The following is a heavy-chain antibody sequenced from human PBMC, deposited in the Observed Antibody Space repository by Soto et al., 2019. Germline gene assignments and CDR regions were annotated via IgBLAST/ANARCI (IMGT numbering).Heavy chain of an antibody. J-gene: IGHJ3*02. CDR2: ISGSGGST. CDR3: AKDRATGHSSGWSGDAFDI. CDR1: GFTFSSYA. Sequence: GGSLRLSCAASGFTFSSYAMSWVRQAPGKGLEWVSAISGSGGSTYYADSVKGRFTISRDNSKNTLYLQMNSLRAEDTAVYYCAKDRATGHSSGWSGDAFDIWGQGTMVTVSS. V-gene: IGHV3-23*01. D-gene: IGHD6-19*01.